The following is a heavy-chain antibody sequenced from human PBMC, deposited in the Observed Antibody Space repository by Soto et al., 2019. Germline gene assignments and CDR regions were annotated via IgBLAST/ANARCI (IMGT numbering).Heavy chain of an antibody. Sequence: PSETLSLTCAVSDYSIRGGYYWGWVRQTPGKGLEWIGSLFHSGHSYYNPSLKSRVTISMDTSVNQFSLNLTSVTAADTAVYFCARSLHVTVAGYFDSWGHGALVTVSS. D-gene: IGHD6-19*01. J-gene: IGHJ4*01. CDR2: LFHSGHS. CDR3: ARSLHVTVAGYFDS. V-gene: IGHV4-38-2*01. CDR1: DYSIRGGYY.